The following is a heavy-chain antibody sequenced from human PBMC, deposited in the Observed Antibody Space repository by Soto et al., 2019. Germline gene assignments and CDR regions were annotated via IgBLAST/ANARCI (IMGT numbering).Heavy chain of an antibody. CDR1: GASVSSGIFY. J-gene: IGHJ4*02. Sequence: RSLTCSVSGASVSSGIFYWSWIRQPPGKGLEWIGFIYNNETFNYNPSLKSRVTLSVDTSKHQFSLKLSSVTAADTAVYYCARVPLRYSSSHNFDSWGQGALVNVSS. CDR2: IYNNETF. CDR3: ARVPLRYSSSHNFDS. V-gene: IGHV4-61*01. D-gene: IGHD6-19*01.